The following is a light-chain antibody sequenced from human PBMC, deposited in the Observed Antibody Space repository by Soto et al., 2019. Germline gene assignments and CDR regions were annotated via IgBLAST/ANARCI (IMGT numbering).Light chain of an antibody. CDR1: QSVSRK. V-gene: IGKV3-15*01. CDR2: GAS. CDR3: QQYGSSPWT. J-gene: IGKJ1*01. Sequence: EIVMTQSPATLSVSPGERATLSCRASQSVSRKLAWYQQTRGQAPRLLIYGASTRATGVPARFSGSGSGTDFTLTISRLEPEDFAVYYCQQYGSSPWTFGQGTKVDIK.